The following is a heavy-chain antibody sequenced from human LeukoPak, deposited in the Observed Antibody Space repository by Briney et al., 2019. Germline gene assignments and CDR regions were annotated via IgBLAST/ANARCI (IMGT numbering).Heavy chain of an antibody. Sequence: HSGGSLRLSCAASGFSFTDAWMTWIRQVPGMGLDWVGFIRSKIYGGTPEYAASVKGRFTISRDDSKGIAYLQMDSLKTEDTAVYYRTRDQTPYYWGQGTLVTVSS. CDR1: GFSFTDAW. CDR2: IRSKIYGGTP. J-gene: IGHJ4*02. V-gene: IGHV3-49*03. CDR3: TRDQTPYY.